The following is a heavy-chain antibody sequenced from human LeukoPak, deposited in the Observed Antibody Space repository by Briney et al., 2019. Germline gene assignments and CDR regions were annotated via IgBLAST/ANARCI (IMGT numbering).Heavy chain of an antibody. CDR2: IYHSGST. V-gene: IGHV4-38-2*02. CDR3: ARCGPGTADPFDY. Sequence: PSETLSLTCTVSGHSISSGYYWGWIRQPPGKGLEWIGSIYHSGSTYYNPSLKSRVTISVDTSKNQFSLKLSSVTAADTAVYYCARCGPGTADPFDYWGQGTLVTVSS. D-gene: IGHD1-1*01. CDR1: GHSISSGYY. J-gene: IGHJ4*02.